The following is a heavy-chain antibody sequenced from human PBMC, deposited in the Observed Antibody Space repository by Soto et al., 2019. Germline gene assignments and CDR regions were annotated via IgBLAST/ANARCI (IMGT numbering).Heavy chain of an antibody. J-gene: IGHJ6*02. CDR1: GYSFTSYW. CDR2: IYPGDSDT. CDR3: ARLLYYGSGSYYNVYGMDV. V-gene: IGHV5-51*01. Sequence: GESLKISCKGSGYSFTSYWIGWVRQMPGKGLEWMGIIYPGDSDTRYSPSLQGQVTISADKSISTAYLQWSSLKASDTAMYYCARLLYYGSGSYYNVYGMDVWGQGTTVTVSS. D-gene: IGHD3-10*01.